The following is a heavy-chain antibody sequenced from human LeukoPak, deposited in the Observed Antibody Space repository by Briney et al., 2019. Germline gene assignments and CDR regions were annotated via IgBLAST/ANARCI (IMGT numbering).Heavy chain of an antibody. V-gene: IGHV3-23*01. J-gene: IGHJ5*02. D-gene: IGHD2-2*01. CDR3: AKDQKYQLITKGDWFDP. CDR1: GFTFGSYA. Sequence: SGGSLRLSCAASGFTFGSYAMSWVRQAPGKGLEWVSAISGSGGSTYYADSVNGRFTISRDNSKNTLYLQMNSLRAEDTAVYYCAKDQKYQLITKGDWFDPWGQGTLVTVSS. CDR2: ISGSGGST.